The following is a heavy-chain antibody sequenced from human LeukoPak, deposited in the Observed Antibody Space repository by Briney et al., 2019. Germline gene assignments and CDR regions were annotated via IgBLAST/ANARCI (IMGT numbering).Heavy chain of an antibody. J-gene: IGHJ6*02. V-gene: IGHV4-61*01. CDR2: SYYSGST. Sequence: KPSETLSLTCTVSGGSVSSGSYYWSWIRQPPGKGLEWIGYSYYSGSTNYNPSLKSRVTISVDTSKNQFSLQLSSVTAADTAVYYCARDSYYDFWSGSTEYYYYGMDVWGQGPTVTVSS. CDR3: ARDSYYDFWSGSTEYYYYGMDV. CDR1: GGSVSSGSYY. D-gene: IGHD3-3*01.